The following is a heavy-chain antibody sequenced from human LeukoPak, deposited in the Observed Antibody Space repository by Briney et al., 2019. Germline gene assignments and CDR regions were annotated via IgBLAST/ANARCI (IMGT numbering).Heavy chain of an antibody. J-gene: IGHJ6*02. CDR3: AREEMGIAAAPSGYYYGMDV. Sequence: ASVKVSCKASGYTFTSYYMHWVRQAPGQGLEWMGIINPSGGSTSYAQKFRGRVTMTRDTSTSTVYMELSSLRSEDTAVYYCAREEMGIAAAPSGYYYGMDVWGQGTTVTVSS. D-gene: IGHD6-13*01. V-gene: IGHV1-46*01. CDR1: GYTFTSYY. CDR2: INPSGGST.